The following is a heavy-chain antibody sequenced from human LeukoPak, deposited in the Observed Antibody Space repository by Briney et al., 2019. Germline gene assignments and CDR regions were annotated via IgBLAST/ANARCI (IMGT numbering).Heavy chain of an antibody. CDR2: VYNGGTT. V-gene: IGHV4-4*08. CDR1: GGSISHYY. CDR3: ARVTTAWYVVGY. D-gene: IGHD6-13*01. J-gene: IGHJ4*02. Sequence: TETLSLTCDVSGGSISHYYWTWIRQPPGKGLEWLGFVYNGGTTNYNPSLKSRVTISVDTSKNQFSLRLSSVTAADTAVYYCARVTTAWYVVGYWGQGTLVTVSS.